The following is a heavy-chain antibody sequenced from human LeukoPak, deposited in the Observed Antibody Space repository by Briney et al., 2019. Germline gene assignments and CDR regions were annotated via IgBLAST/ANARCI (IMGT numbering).Heavy chain of an antibody. V-gene: IGHV4-59*01. Sequence: PSETLSLTCTVSGGSISSYYWSWFRQPPGKGLEWIGYVDYSGSTNYNPSLKSRITVSVDTSRNQFSLNLSSVTAADTAVYYCARGDTFFDYWGQGTLVTVSS. J-gene: IGHJ4*02. D-gene: IGHD3-16*01. CDR1: GGSISSYY. CDR3: ARGDTFFDY. CDR2: VDYSGST.